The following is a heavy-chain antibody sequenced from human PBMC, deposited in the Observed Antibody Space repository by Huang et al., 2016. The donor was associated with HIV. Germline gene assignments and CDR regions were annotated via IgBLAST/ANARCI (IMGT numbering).Heavy chain of an antibody. J-gene: IGHJ4*02. CDR3: GPYDY. V-gene: IGHV3-23*01. Sequence: EVQMSESGGGFVQPGGSLRLSCAVSGLTFRNFVMSWIRQPPGKGLEWVSTVTASGGAKYDADSVKGRFTISRSNSKSTLFLEMTSLRVEDTAIYYCGPYDYRGQGTLVSVSS. CDR2: VTASGGAK. CDR1: GLTFRNFV.